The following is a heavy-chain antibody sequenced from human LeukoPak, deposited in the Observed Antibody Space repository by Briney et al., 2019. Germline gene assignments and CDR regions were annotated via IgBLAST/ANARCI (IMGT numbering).Heavy chain of an antibody. V-gene: IGHV3-30*04. CDR1: GFTFSDYA. D-gene: IGHD6-13*01. Sequence: PGGSLRLSCAASGFTFSDYAMHWVRQAPGKGLEWVAVISYDGSNKYYADSVKGRFTISRDNSKNTLYLQMNSLRAEDTAVYYCARDIAAADDYYFDYWGQGTLVTVSS. CDR2: ISYDGSNK. CDR3: ARDIAAADDYYFDY. J-gene: IGHJ4*02.